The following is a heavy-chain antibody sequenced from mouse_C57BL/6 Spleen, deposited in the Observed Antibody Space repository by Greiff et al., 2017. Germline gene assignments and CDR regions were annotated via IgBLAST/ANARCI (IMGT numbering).Heavy chain of an antibody. Sequence: EVKLQESGGDLVKPGGSLKLSCAASGFTFSSYGMSWVRQTPDKRLEWVATISSGGSYTYYPDSVKGRFTISRDNAKNTLYLQMSSLKSEDTAMYYCARHAVTAIAMDYWGQGTSVTVSS. CDR1: GFTFSSYG. J-gene: IGHJ4*01. CDR2: ISSGGSYT. V-gene: IGHV5-6*01. D-gene: IGHD1-2*01. CDR3: ARHAVTAIAMDY.